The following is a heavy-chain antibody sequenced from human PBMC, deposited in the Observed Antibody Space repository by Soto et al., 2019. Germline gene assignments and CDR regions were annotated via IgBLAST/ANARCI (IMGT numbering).Heavy chain of an antibody. CDR1: GFTFGDYA. Sequence: EVQLVESGGGLVKPGRSLRLSCTASGFTFGDYAMSWFRQAPGKGLEWVGFIRSKAYGGTTEYAASVKGRFTISRDDSKSNAYLQMNSLKTEDTAVYYCTRDTDIAARDYYYGMDVWGQGTTVTVSS. CDR3: TRDTDIAARDYYYGMDV. J-gene: IGHJ6*02. CDR2: IRSKAYGGTT. D-gene: IGHD6-6*01. V-gene: IGHV3-49*05.